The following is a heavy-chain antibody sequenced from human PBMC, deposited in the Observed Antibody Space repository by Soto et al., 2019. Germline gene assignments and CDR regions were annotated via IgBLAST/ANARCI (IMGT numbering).Heavy chain of an antibody. J-gene: IGHJ6*02. CDR3: ARDGSKGYCSSTSCRYYYYYGMDV. D-gene: IGHD2-2*01. CDR2: ISAYNGNT. Sequence: ASLKVSCNASGYTFTSYGISWVRQAPGQGLEWMGWISAYNGNTNYAQKLQGRVTMTTDTSTSTAYMELRSLRSDDTAVYYCARDGSKGYCSSTSCRYYYYYGMDVWG. CDR1: GYTFTSYG. V-gene: IGHV1-18*01.